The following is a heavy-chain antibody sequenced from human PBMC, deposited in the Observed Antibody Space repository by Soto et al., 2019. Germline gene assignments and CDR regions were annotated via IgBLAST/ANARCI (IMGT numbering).Heavy chain of an antibody. Sequence: EVQLVESGGGLAQPGRSLRLSCAASGFTVRGSAMHWVRQVKGGGLEWVAGIYGSGAVGYVGAVRGRFTISRDVAKTALPLQMDGLTIEDTALYYCVGEILSGGADVWGQGTTVTVSS. D-gene: IGHD3-10*01. CDR3: VGEILSGGADV. CDR1: GFTVRGSA. J-gene: IGHJ6*02. CDR2: IYGSGAV. V-gene: IGHV3-9*01.